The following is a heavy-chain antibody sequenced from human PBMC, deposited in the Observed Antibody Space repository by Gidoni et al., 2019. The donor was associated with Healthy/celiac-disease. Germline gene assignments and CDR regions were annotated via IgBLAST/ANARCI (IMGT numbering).Heavy chain of an antibody. J-gene: IGHJ5*02. D-gene: IGHD4-17*01. Sequence: QVQLQASGPGLVKPSETLSLTCTVSGGSISNYYWSWIRQPAGKGLEWIGRIYTSGSTNYNPPLKSRVTMSVDTSKNQFSLKLSSVTAADTAVYYCARDFAFGGDRNWFDPWGQGTLVTVSS. CDR2: IYTSGST. CDR3: ARDFAFGGDRNWFDP. V-gene: IGHV4-4*07. CDR1: GGSISNYY.